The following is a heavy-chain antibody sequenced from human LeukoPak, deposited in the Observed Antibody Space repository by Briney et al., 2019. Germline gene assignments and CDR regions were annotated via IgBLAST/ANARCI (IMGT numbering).Heavy chain of an antibody. D-gene: IGHD3-22*01. V-gene: IGHV3-30-3*01. CDR1: GFTFSSYA. J-gene: IGHJ4*02. CDR3: ARVTRYYDSSALGYYFDY. Sequence: GRSLRLSCAASGFTFSSYAMRWVRQAPGKGLEWVAVISYDGSNKYYADSVKGRFTISRDNSKNTLYLQMNSLRAEDTAVYYCARVTRYYDSSALGYYFDYWGQGTLVTVSS. CDR2: ISYDGSNK.